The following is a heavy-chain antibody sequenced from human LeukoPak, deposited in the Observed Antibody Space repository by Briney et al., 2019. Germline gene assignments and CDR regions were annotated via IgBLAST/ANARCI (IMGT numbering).Heavy chain of an antibody. Sequence: ASVKVSCKASGGTFSSYAISWVRQAPGQGLEWMGGIIPIFGTANYAQKFQGRVTITADESTSTAYMELSSLRSEDTAVYYCARVRDYDILTGYYVWFDPWGQGTLVTVSS. J-gene: IGHJ5*02. D-gene: IGHD3-9*01. V-gene: IGHV1-69*13. CDR3: ARVRDYDILTGYYVWFDP. CDR2: IIPIFGTA. CDR1: GGTFSSYA.